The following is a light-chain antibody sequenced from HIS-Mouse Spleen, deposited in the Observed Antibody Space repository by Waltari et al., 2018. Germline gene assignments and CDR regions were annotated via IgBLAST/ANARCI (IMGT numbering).Light chain of an antibody. CDR1: SSDVGSYHL. V-gene: IGLV2-23*01. CDR2: EGS. Sequence: QSALTQPASVAGSPGQSITISCTGTSSDVGSYHLVSWYHQHPGKAPKLMIYEGSKRPSGVSNRFSGSKSGNTASLTISGLQAEDEADYYCCSYAGSSTWVFGGGTKLTVL. J-gene: IGLJ3*02. CDR3: CSYAGSSTWV.